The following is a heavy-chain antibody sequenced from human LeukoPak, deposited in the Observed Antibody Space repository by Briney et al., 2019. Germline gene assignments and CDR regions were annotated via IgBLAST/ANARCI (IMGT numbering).Heavy chain of an antibody. V-gene: IGHV4-59*01. CDR2: IYYSGGT. J-gene: IGHJ5*02. CDR3: ARVRICGGDCYSFDP. D-gene: IGHD2-21*02. CDR1: GGSISSYY. Sequence: SETLSLTCTVSGGSISSYYWSWIRQPPGKGLEWIGYIYYSGGTNYNPSLKSRVTISVDTSKNQFSLKLSSVTAADTAVYYCARVRICGGDCYSFDPWGQGTLVTVSS.